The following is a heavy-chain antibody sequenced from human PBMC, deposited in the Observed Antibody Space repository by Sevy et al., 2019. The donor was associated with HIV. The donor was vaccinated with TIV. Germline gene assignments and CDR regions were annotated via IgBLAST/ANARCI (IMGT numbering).Heavy chain of an antibody. D-gene: IGHD3-16*01. CDR1: GFAFQTVG. V-gene: IGHV3-30*18. Sequence: GGSLRLSCSAFGFAFQTVGLHWVRQAPGKGPEWLAGISYDGTNQNYADSVKGRFTVSRENSKNIHFLKMDSLRANDTAVYFCTKESLRGRYIRGDFDHWGQGTLVTVSS. CDR3: TKESLRGRYIRGDFDH. J-gene: IGHJ4*02. CDR2: ISYDGTNQ.